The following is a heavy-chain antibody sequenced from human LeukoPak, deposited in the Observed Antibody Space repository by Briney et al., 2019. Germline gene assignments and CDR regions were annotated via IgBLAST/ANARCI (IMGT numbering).Heavy chain of an antibody. V-gene: IGHV3-11*04. CDR2: ISSSGSTI. Sequence: PGGSLRLSCAASGFTFSDYYMSWLRQAPGKGLEWVSYISSSGSTIYYADSVKGRFTISRDNAKNSLYLQMNSLRAEDTAVYYCARVRRQTGTTVTTWSYYYYMDVWGKGTTVTVSS. J-gene: IGHJ6*03. D-gene: IGHD4-17*01. CDR3: ARVRRQTGTTVTTWSYYYYMDV. CDR1: GFTFSDYY.